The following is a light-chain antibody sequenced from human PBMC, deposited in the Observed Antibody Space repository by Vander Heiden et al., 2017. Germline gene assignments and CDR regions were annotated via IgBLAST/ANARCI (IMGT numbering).Light chain of an antibody. CDR3: SSYTTSSTLV. J-gene: IGLJ2*01. Sequence: QSALTQPASMSGSPGQSITISCTGSSSDVGGYNYLSWYQQHPGKAPKLIIYDVTKRPSGVSNRISASKSGNTASLTISGLQAEDEADYYCSSYTTSSTLVFGGGTKLTVL. CDR2: DVT. CDR1: SSDVGGYNY. V-gene: IGLV2-14*01.